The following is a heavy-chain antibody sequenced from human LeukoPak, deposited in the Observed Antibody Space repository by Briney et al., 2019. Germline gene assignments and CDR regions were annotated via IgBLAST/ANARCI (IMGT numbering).Heavy chain of an antibody. CDR1: GFIFSDYS. Sequence: PGGSLRLSCAASGFIFSDYSMNWVRQAPGKGPEWVPYISTGSATIYYADSVKGRFTISRDNAKNSLYLQMNSLRDEDTAVYYCARGVNIWGQGTMVTVSS. D-gene: IGHD3-3*01. CDR2: ISTGSATI. CDR3: ARGVNI. J-gene: IGHJ3*02. V-gene: IGHV3-48*02.